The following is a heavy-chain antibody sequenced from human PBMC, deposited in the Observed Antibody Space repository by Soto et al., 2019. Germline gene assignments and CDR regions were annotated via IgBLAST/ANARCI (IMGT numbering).Heavy chain of an antibody. CDR2: IYYSGST. CDR3: AATKLWLSFDS. D-gene: IGHD5-18*01. J-gene: IGHJ4*02. CDR1: GGSISSGGYS. Sequence: SETLSLTCAVSGGSISSGGYSWSWIRQPPGKGLEWIGYIYYSGSTNYNPSLKSRVTISLDTSKNEFSLNLRSVTPADTAVYYCAATKLWLSFDSWGPGTLVTVSS. V-gene: IGHV4-61*08.